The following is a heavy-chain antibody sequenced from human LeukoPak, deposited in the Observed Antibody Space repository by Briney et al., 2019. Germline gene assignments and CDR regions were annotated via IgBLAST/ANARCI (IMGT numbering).Heavy chain of an antibody. V-gene: IGHV3-23*01. J-gene: IGHJ3*02. CDR3: AKGALYGSGSYYSAFDI. CDR1: GFTFSAFA. D-gene: IGHD3-10*01. Sequence: GGSLRLSCAASGFTFSAFAMTWVRQAPGKGLEWVSTIRSTGASTYYADSVKGRFTISRDNSKNTLYLQMNILTAKDTAVYYCAKGALYGSGSYYSAFDIWGQGTVVTVSS. CDR2: IRSTGAST.